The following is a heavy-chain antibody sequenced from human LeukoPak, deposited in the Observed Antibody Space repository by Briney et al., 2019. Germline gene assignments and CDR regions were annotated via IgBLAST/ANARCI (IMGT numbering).Heavy chain of an antibody. CDR3: AREKVQGAVDY. V-gene: IGHV3-7*01. Sequence: GGSLRLSCAASGFTFSSYWMSWVRQAPGKGLEWVANIKQDGSEKYYVDSVKGRFTISRDNAKNSLYLQMISLRAEDTAVYYCAREKVQGAVDYWGQGTLITVSS. D-gene: IGHD3-10*01. CDR2: IKQDGSEK. J-gene: IGHJ4*02. CDR1: GFTFSSYW.